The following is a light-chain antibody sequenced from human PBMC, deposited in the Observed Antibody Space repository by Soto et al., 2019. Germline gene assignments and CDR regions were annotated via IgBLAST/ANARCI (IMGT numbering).Light chain of an antibody. CDR1: QSVNSD. V-gene: IGKV3-15*01. CDR3: QQYNDWPRT. CDR2: GAY. Sequence: DIVLTQSPDTLSASPGECATLSCRASQSVNSDLAWYQQKPGQAPTLLIYGAYIRAVGIPARFSGSGSGAEFTLTIRSLQSEDFALYFCQQYNDWPRTFGQGTKVEIK. J-gene: IGKJ1*01.